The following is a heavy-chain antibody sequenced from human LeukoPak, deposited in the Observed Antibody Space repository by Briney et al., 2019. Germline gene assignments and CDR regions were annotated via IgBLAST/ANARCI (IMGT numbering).Heavy chain of an antibody. V-gene: IGHV4-30-4*01. CDR2: IYYSGST. D-gene: IGHD3-10*01. CDR1: GGSISSGDYY. CDR3: ARVGRSNRAFDM. Sequence: SQTLSLTCTVSGGSISSGDYYWSWIRQPPGKGLEWIGYIYYSGSTYYNPSLKSRVTISVDTSKNQFSLKLSSVTAADTAVYYCARVGRSNRAFDMWGQGTMVTVSS. J-gene: IGHJ3*02.